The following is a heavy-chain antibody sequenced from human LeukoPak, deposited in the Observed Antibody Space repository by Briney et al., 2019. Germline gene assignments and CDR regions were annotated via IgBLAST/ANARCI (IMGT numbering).Heavy chain of an antibody. CDR2: IYHSGST. J-gene: IGHJ4*02. D-gene: IGHD3-22*01. V-gene: IGHV4-4*02. CDR3: VTYYFDSSGPKKNY. CDR1: GASISNSNW. Sequence: SETLSLTCAVTGASISNSNWWTWVRPPPGKGLEWIGEIYHSGSTNYNPSLKSRVTISVDTSKKQFSLKLSSVTAADTVVYYCVTYYFDSSGPKKNYWGQGTLVTVSS.